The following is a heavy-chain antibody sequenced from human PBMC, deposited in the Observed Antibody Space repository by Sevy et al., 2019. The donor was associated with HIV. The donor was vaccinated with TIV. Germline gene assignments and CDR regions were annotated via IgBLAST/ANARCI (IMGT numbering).Heavy chain of an antibody. CDR1: GFTFSNYG. D-gene: IGHD3-16*01. J-gene: IGHJ6*02. CDR3: ARDKLQTTGSLGDYYYGLDV. Sequence: GGSLRLSCAGSGFTFSNYGMHWVRQAPGKVLEWVAIIWYDGSNKYYTESVKGRFTISRDNSKNMLYLQMNGLRAEDTAVYYCARDKLQTTGSLGDYYYGLDVWGQGTRVTVSS. V-gene: IGHV3-33*01. CDR2: IWYDGSNK.